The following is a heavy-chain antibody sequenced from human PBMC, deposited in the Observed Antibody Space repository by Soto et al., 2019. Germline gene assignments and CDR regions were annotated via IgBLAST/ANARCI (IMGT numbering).Heavy chain of an antibody. CDR2: MNPNSGNT. J-gene: IGHJ6*03. CDR1: GYTFTSYD. Sequence: QVQLVQSGAEVKKPGASVKVSCKASGYTFTSYDINWVRQATGQGLEWMGWMNPNSGNTGYAQKFQGRVTMTRNTSISTAYMELXXXXSXXXXXXXCAXXAXXXXXXNYYYYYMDVWGKGTTVTVSS. CDR3: AXXAXXXXXXNYYYYYMDV. V-gene: IGHV1-8*01.